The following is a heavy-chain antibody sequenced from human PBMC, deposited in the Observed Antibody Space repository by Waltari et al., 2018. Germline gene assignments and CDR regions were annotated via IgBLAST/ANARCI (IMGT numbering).Heavy chain of an antibody. Sequence: QVQLQESGPGLVKTSATLSLTCPVSAGSLRPYSWTRIRQPAGKGLEWIGRINTGGNTNHNPSLKSRVTMSVDTSKNQFSLTLSSVTAADTAVYYCAREVGGSRWFDPWGQGTLVTVSS. J-gene: IGHJ5*02. D-gene: IGHD3-16*01. CDR2: INTGGNT. CDR1: AGSLRPYS. CDR3: AREVGGSRWFDP. V-gene: IGHV4-4*07.